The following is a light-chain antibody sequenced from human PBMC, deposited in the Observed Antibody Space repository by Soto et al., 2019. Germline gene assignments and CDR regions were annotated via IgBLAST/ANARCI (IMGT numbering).Light chain of an antibody. CDR3: QQFAASPRT. J-gene: IGKJ1*01. V-gene: IGKV3-20*01. CDR1: QSIDTSQ. CDR2: GAS. Sequence: ILLTQSPATLSLSPGERATLFFRARQSIDTSQLAWYQQKPGQAPRLLIGASTRATGIPDRFSDSGSGTDFALTISRLEPEDFAVYYCQQFAASPRTFGQGTKVDIK.